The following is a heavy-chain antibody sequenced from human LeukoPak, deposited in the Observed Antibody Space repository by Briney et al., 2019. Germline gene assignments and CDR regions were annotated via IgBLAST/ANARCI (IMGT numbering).Heavy chain of an antibody. CDR3: ARTRGVPAAIRRGFDY. Sequence: TSETLSLTCAVYGVSFSGYYWSWIRQPPGKGLEWIGEINHSGSTNYNPSLKSRVTISVDTSKNQFSLKLSSVTAADTAVYYCARTRGVPAAIRRGFDYWGQGTLVTVSS. CDR1: GVSFSGYY. V-gene: IGHV4-34*01. D-gene: IGHD2-2*01. J-gene: IGHJ4*02. CDR2: INHSGST.